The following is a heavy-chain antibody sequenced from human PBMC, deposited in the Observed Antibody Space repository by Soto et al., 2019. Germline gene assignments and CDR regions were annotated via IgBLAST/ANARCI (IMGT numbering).Heavy chain of an antibody. Sequence: GGSLSLSCTASGFTFGDYAMSWFRQAPGKGLEWVGFIRSKAYGGTTEYAASVKGRFTISRDDSKSIAYLQMNSLKTEDTAVYYCTANYGDYDDYYFDYWGQGTLVTVSS. CDR1: GFTFGDYA. V-gene: IGHV3-49*03. CDR2: IRSKAYGGTT. CDR3: TANYGDYDDYYFDY. D-gene: IGHD4-17*01. J-gene: IGHJ4*02.